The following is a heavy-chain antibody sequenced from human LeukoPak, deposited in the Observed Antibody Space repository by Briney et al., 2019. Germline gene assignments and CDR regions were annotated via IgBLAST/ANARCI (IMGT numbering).Heavy chain of an antibody. Sequence: GGSLRLSCTASGFTFGDYAMSWVRQAPGKGLEWVGFIRSKAYGTTTAYSVSVKYRFTRSRDDSKSITYLQMNSLKTEDTAVYYYSRDGSGYYAHDFDSWGQGIMVTVSS. CDR3: SRDGSGYYAHDFDS. CDR1: GFTFGDYA. CDR2: IRSKAYGTTT. J-gene: IGHJ3*02. D-gene: IGHD3-22*01. V-gene: IGHV3-49*04.